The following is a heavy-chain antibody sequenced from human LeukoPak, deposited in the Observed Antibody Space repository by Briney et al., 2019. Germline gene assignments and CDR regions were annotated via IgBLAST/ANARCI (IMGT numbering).Heavy chain of an antibody. J-gene: IGHJ4*02. CDR3: ATDQRYAFDY. D-gene: IGHD3-9*01. V-gene: IGHV3-48*02. CDR2: IRTTAEGAKYA. CDR1: RFSFTDYP. Sequence: GGSLRLSCATSRFSFTDYPMYWVRQAPGKGLEWISNIRTTAEGAKYAYYADSVKGRVTISRDDGKNTLYLHMNSLRDDDTAVYYCATDQRYAFDYWGQGILVTVSS.